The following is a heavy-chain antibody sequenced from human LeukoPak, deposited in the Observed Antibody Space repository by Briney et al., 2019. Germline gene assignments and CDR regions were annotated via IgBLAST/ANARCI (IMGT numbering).Heavy chain of an antibody. Sequence: GGSLRLSCAASGFSFSSYSMTCVRQAPGKGLEWISHISASGDIKEYADFLRGRFTISRDNARKSLYLEMNSLRAEDTAVYYCGIPVTKDDYYYNMDVWGQGTTVAVS. CDR2: ISASGDIK. J-gene: IGHJ6*03. D-gene: IGHD4-17*01. CDR3: GIPVTKDDYYYNMDV. V-gene: IGHV3-48*04. CDR1: GFSFSSYS.